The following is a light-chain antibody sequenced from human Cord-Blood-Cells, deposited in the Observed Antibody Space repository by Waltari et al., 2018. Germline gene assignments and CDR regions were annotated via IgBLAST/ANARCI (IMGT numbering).Light chain of an antibody. CDR3: QSADSSGTYV. CDR1: ALPKQY. CDR2: KDS. J-gene: IGLJ1*01. V-gene: IGLV3-25*03. Sequence: SYELTQPPSVSVSPGQPARITCSGAALPKQYAYWYQQKPGQAPVLVIYKDSDRPSGIPERFSGSSSGTTVTLTISGVQAEDEADYYCQSADSSGTYVFGTGTKVTVL.